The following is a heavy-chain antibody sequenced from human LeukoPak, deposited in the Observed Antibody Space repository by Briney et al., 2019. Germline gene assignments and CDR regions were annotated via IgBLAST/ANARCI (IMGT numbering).Heavy chain of an antibody. D-gene: IGHD3-22*01. CDR1: GFTFSDYY. Sequence: GGSLRLSCAASGFTFSDYYMSWIRQAPGRGLEWVSYISSSGSTIYYADSVKGRFTISRDNAKNSLYLQMNSLRAEDTAVYYCARARYYYDSSALGIWGQGTMVTVSS. CDR2: ISSSGSTI. V-gene: IGHV3-11*04. CDR3: ARARYYYDSSALGI. J-gene: IGHJ3*02.